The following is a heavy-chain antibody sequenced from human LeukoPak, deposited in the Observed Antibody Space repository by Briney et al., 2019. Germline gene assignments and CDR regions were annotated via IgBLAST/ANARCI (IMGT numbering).Heavy chain of an antibody. CDR1: GFIFSNDG. Sequence: GGSLRLSCAASGFIFSNDGMHWVRQAPDKGPEWVSFIQYDGGYIDYADSVRGRFTISRDNSKNTLYLQMNSLRAEDTAVYYCAKDLEAIVVVPAAIGYWGQGTLVTVSS. CDR3: AKDLEAIVVVPAAIGY. J-gene: IGHJ4*02. D-gene: IGHD2-2*01. CDR2: IQYDGGYI. V-gene: IGHV3-30*02.